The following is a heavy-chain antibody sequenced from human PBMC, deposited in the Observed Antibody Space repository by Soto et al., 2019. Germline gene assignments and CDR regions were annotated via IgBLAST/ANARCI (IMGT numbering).Heavy chain of an antibody. V-gene: IGHV3-21*01. D-gene: IGHD3-10*01. J-gene: IGHJ4*02. CDR2: ISSSSSYI. Sequence: PGGSLRLSCAASGFTFSSYSMNWVRQAPGKGLEWVSSISSSSSYIYYADSVKGRFTISRDNAKNSLYLQMNSLRAEDTAVYYCARDPRITGPGLDYWGQGTLVTVSS. CDR1: GFTFSSYS. CDR3: ARDPRITGPGLDY.